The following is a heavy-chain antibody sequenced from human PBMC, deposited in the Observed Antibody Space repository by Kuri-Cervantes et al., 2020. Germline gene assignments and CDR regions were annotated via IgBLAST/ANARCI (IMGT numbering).Heavy chain of an antibody. D-gene: IGHD3-22*01. CDR2: ISSSSSYI. Sequence: GESLKISCAASGFTFSSYSMNWVRQAPGKGLEWVSSISSSSSYIYYADSVKGRFTISRDNAKNSLYLQMNSLRAEDTAVYYCAKDRVYYYDSSDLYGMDVWGQGTTVTVSS. CDR1: GFTFSSYS. V-gene: IGHV3-21*01. J-gene: IGHJ6*02. CDR3: AKDRVYYYDSSDLYGMDV.